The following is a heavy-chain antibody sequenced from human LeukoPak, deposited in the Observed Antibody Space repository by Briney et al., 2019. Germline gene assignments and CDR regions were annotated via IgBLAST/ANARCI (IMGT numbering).Heavy chain of an antibody. CDR1: GFTFSSYS. Sequence: PGGSLRLSCAASGFTFSSYSMNWVRQAPGKGLEWVSSISSTSSYIYYADSVKGRFTISRDNGKNSLYLQMNSLRAEDTAVYYCAREMTDNSGLEAYFDYWGQGTLVTVSS. J-gene: IGHJ4*02. D-gene: IGHD6-19*01. CDR3: AREMTDNSGLEAYFDY. CDR2: ISSTSSYI. V-gene: IGHV3-21*01.